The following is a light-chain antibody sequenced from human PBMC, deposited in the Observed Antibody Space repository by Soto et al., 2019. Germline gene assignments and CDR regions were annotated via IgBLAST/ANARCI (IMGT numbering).Light chain of an antibody. CDR3: QHYVTSLTT. V-gene: IGKV3-20*01. J-gene: IGKJ1*01. CDR1: QSVTSNY. CDR2: GAS. Sequence: ELVLTQSPGTLSLSPGESATLSCGASQSVTSNYLAWYQQKPGQVPRRLIFGASIRVTGIPDRFIGSGSGTDFTLTISRLEPEDFAVYYCQHYVTSLTTFGQGTKVDI.